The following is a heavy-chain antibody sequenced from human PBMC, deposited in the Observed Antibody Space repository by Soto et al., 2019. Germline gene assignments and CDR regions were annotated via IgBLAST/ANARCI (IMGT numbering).Heavy chain of an antibody. CDR2: INSDGSST. V-gene: IGHV3-74*01. D-gene: IGHD3-10*01. J-gene: IGHJ4*02. Sequence: GGSLRLSCAASGFTFSSYWMHWVRQAPGKGLVWVSRINSDGSSTSYADSVKGRFTISRDNAKNTLYLQLNILRAEDTAVYYCENHQVSLVRGMCSIDYWDQGALVTVSA. CDR1: GFTFSSYW. CDR3: ENHQVSLVRGMCSIDY.